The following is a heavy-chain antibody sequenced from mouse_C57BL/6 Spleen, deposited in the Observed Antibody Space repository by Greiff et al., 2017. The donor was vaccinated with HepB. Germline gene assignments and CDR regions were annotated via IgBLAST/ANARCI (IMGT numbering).Heavy chain of an antibody. J-gene: IGHJ4*01. V-gene: IGHV1-64*01. CDR3: AREDGYYGYAMDD. D-gene: IGHD2-3*01. CDR2: IHPNSGST. CDR1: GYTFTSYW. Sequence: QVQLQQPGAELVKPGASVKLSCKASGYTFTSYWMHWVKQRPGQGLEWIGMIHPNSGSTNYNEKFKSKATLTVDKSSSTAYMQLSSLTSEDSAVYYCAREDGYYGYAMDDWGQGTSVTVSS.